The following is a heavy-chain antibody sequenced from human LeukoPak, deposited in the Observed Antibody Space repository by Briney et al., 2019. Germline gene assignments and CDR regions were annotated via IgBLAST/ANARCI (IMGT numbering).Heavy chain of an antibody. CDR1: GFTFSTYW. CDR2: ISYDGSSK. Sequence: GGSLRLSCAASGFTFSTYWIHWVRQAPGKGLDWVALISYDGSSKYYADSVKGRFTISRDSSTLYLQMNSLRTDDTAVYYCARGSVGTPPPFDYWGQGTLVTVSS. D-gene: IGHD2-15*01. CDR3: ARGSVGTPPPFDY. J-gene: IGHJ4*02. V-gene: IGHV3-30-3*01.